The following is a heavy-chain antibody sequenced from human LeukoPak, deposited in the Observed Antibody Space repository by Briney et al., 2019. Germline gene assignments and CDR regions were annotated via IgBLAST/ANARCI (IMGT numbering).Heavy chain of an antibody. V-gene: IGHV4-4*09. D-gene: IGHD2-15*01. J-gene: IGHJ4*02. CDR1: GGSISSYY. CDR2: IYTSGST. Sequence: PSETLSLTCTVSGGSISSYYWSWIRQPPGKGLEWIGYIYTSGSTNYNPSLKSRVTISVDTSKNQFSLKLSSVTAADTAVYYCARASKYCSGGSCYSVNFDYWGQETLVTVSS. CDR3: ARASKYCSGGSCYSVNFDY.